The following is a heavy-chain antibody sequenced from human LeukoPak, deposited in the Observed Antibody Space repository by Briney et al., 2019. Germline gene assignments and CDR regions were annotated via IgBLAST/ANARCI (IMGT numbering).Heavy chain of an antibody. D-gene: IGHD3-10*01. CDR3: ARVPMVRGPPVSNFDY. V-gene: IGHV4-30-2*01. CDR2: IYHSGST. CDR1: GGSISSGGYY. Sequence: KPSQTLSLTCTVSGGSISSGGYYWSWIRQPPGKGLEWIGYIYHSGSTYYNPSLKSRVTISVDRSKNQFSLKLSSVTAADTAVYYCARVPMVRGPPVSNFDYWGQGTLVTVSS. J-gene: IGHJ4*02.